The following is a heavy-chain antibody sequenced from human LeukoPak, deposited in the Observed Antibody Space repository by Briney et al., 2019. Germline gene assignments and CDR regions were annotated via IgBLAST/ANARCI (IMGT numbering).Heavy chain of an antibody. Sequence: ASVKVSYKASGYSFTTYALHWVRQAPGQRPEWMGWITPGNGNTKYSQKFQGRVAITRDTTASTASLDLSSLRSEDTAVYYCAREAPSSTWLFDNWGQGTLVTVSS. CDR2: ITPGNGNT. D-gene: IGHD6-13*01. CDR3: AREAPSSTWLFDN. V-gene: IGHV1-3*01. CDR1: GYSFTTYA. J-gene: IGHJ4*02.